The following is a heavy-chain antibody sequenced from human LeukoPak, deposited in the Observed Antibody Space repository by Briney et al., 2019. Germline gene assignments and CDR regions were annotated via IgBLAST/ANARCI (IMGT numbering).Heavy chain of an antibody. D-gene: IGHD5-24*01. CDR2: VSGSGATT. CDR1: GFTFGNNA. J-gene: IGHJ4*02. CDR3: ASARPAAWLQGY. Sequence: PGGSLRLSCAASGFTFGNNAMSWVRQAPGKGLEWVSAVSGSGATTYYADSVKGRFTISRDNPKNTLYLQMNSLRAEDTAVYYCASARPAAWLQGYWGQGTLVTVSS. V-gene: IGHV3-23*01.